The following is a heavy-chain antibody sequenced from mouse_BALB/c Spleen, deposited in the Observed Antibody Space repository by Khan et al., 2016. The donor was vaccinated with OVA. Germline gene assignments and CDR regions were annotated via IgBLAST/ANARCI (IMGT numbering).Heavy chain of an antibody. J-gene: IGHJ2*01. V-gene: IGHV1-76*01. CDR2: IYPGTDNT. CDR1: GYIFTNYW. CDR3: AIEEALYCFTY. Sequence: QMQLEESGAELVRPAASVKLSCKTSGYIFTNYWTHWVKQRSGQGLVWIARIYPGTDNTYYNENLKDKATLPADKSSRSADMELGGLKSEDSAVYFCAIEEALYCFTYWGQGTTVTVSA.